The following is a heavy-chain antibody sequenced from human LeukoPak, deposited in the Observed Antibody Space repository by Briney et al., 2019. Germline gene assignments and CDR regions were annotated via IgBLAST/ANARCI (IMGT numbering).Heavy chain of an antibody. J-gene: IGHJ6*02. CDR1: GYIFSNNS. CDR3: ARGGIEYSSGSFYSNGMDV. CDR2: STTYKGNK. D-gene: IGHD3-10*01. Sequence: GASENVSRKASGYIFSNNSISWVRHSPGQGLEWGGGSTTYKGNKAYAQKLQGRVTLTTDTSTRTAFMERRSLRSDATAVYYCARGGIEYSSGSFYSNGMDVWGQGTTVTVSS. V-gene: IGHV1-18*01.